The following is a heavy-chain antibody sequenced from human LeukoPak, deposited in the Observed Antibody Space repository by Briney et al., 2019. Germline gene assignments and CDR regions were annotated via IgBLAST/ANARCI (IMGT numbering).Heavy chain of an antibody. CDR3: ARHRHYYDSSGYDCDY. CDR2: IDPSDSYT. CDR1: GYSFTSYW. J-gene: IGHJ4*02. V-gene: IGHV5-10-1*01. Sequence: GESLQISCKGSGYSFTSYWIGWVRQMPGKGLEWMGRIDPSDSYTNYSPSFQGHVTISADKSISTAYLQWSSLKASDTAMYYCARHRHYYDSSGYDCDYWGQGTLVTVSS. D-gene: IGHD3-22*01.